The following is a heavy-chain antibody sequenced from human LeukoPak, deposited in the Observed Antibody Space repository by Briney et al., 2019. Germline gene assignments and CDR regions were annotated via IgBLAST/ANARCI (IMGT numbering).Heavy chain of an antibody. J-gene: IGHJ4*02. CDR1: GGSISSSNW. V-gene: IGHV4-4*02. CDR2: VYHSGST. Sequence: SETLSLTCAVSGGSISSSNWWNWVRQPPGKGLEWIGEVYHSGSTNYNPSLKSRVTISVDKSKNQFSLKLRSVTAADTAVYYCAIIVDTAMASPRDYWGQGTLVTVSS. CDR3: AIIVDTAMASPRDY. D-gene: IGHD5-18*01.